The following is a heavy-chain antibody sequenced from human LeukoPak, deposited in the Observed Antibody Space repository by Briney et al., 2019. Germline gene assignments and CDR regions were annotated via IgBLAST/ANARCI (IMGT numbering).Heavy chain of an antibody. V-gene: IGHV3-21*01. D-gene: IGHD3-3*02. CDR1: GVTFSDHS. Sequence: GGSLRFSCVVSGVTFSDHSMKWVRQAPGKGPEWVSAISGSSSHIYYADSVKGRFTISRDNAKNSLYLQMNSLRAEDTAVYYCAKALYWYFDLWGRGTLVTVSS. CDR3: AKALYWYFDL. J-gene: IGHJ2*01. CDR2: ISGSSSHI.